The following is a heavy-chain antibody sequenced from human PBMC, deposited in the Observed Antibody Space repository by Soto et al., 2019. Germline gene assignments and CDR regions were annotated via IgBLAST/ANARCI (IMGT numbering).Heavy chain of an antibody. CDR1: GGTITSDDYH. J-gene: IGHJ4*02. CDR3: ARDLAYCASGSCYAKWGS. CDR2: IHYSGT. Sequence: SETLSLTCTVSGGTITSDDYHWTWIRQPPGKGLEWIGFIHYSGTYYNPSLRGRVTISVDTSKNEFSLKLSSVTAADTAVYYCARDLAYCASGSCYAKWGSWGQGTLVTVSS. D-gene: IGHD2-15*01. V-gene: IGHV4-30-4*01.